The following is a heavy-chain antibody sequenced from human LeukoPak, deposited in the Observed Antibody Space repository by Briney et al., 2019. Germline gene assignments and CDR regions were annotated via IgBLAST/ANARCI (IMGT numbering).Heavy chain of an antibody. J-gene: IGHJ4*02. Sequence: GGSLRLSCSASGFTFSNYTMHWVRQAPGKGLEYVSSISSNGGSTYSADSVKGRFTISRDNSKNTLYLQMSSLRAEDTAVYYCARCDFGSGSYSPHFDYWGQGTLVTVSS. CDR2: ISSNGGST. D-gene: IGHD3-10*01. CDR3: ARCDFGSGSYSPHFDY. CDR1: GFTFSNYT. V-gene: IGHV3-64D*09.